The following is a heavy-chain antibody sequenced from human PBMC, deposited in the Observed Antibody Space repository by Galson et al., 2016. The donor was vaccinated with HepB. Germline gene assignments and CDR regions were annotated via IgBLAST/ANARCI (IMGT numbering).Heavy chain of an antibody. Sequence: SVKVSCKASGYTFIGYYVHWVRQAPGQGLEWMGRINPNSGDTNYAQKFQGRVTMTTDTSISTVYMEVTRLRSDDTAVYYCARDLYCSTTSCYYNWFDSWGQGTLVTVSS. CDR3: ARDLYCSTTSCYYNWFDS. J-gene: IGHJ5*01. D-gene: IGHD2-2*01. CDR1: GYTFIGYY. V-gene: IGHV1-2*06. CDR2: INPNSGDT.